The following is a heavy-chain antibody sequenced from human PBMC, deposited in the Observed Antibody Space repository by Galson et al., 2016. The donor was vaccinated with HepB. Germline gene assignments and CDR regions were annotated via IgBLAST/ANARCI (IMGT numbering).Heavy chain of an antibody. CDR3: VHGPRFWTDYKFDY. CDR2: IYPGDSDT. Sequence: QSGAEVKESGESLKISCKASGYSFNSYWIRWVRQTPGKGPEWMGLIYPGDSDTRYSPSFQGQVTISADKSMRTLYLQWSTLKASDTAMYYCVHGPRFWTDYKFDYWGQGTLVTVFS. J-gene: IGHJ4*02. D-gene: IGHD3/OR15-3a*01. V-gene: IGHV5-51*01. CDR1: GYSFNSYW.